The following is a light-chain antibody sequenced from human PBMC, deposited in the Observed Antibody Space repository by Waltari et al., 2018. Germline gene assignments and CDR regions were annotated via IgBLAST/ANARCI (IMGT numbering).Light chain of an antibody. Sequence: YVPTKPPSVSVAPGKMASITWGGDDIGSISVHCFQQKPGQAPVLVIYYDNDRPSGIPERFSGSNSGNTATLTISRVEAGDEADYYCHLWDSSTVNWVFGGGTKLTVL. CDR1: DIGSIS. J-gene: IGLJ3*02. CDR2: YDN. CDR3: HLWDSSTVNWV. V-gene: IGLV3-21*04.